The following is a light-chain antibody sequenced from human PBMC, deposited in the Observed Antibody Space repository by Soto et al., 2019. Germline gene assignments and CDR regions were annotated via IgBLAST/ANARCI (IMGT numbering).Light chain of an antibody. CDR1: SHDIGGYDF. Sequence: QSALTQPASVSGSPGQSITISCTGTSHDIGGYDFVSWYQQYPGRAPRLLISEVTRRPSGVSSRFSGSKSGNTASLTISGLQADDEALYYCASYRSGNTLVVFGGGTQLTVL. J-gene: IGLJ2*01. V-gene: IGLV2-14*01. CDR3: ASYRSGNTLVV. CDR2: EVT.